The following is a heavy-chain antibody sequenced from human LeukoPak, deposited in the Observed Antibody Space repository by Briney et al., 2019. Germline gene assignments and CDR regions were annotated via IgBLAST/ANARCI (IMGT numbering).Heavy chain of an antibody. CDR2: IRYDGTDK. CDR1: GFTFSSYD. D-gene: IGHD4-23*01. J-gene: IGHJ4*02. CDR3: AAGDYGGPFDS. V-gene: IGHV3-30*02. Sequence: PGGSLRLSCAGSGFTFSSYDMHWVRRAPDKGLEWLAFIRYDGTDKYHAASVRGRFTVSRDNSKSTLYLQMNRLRSEDTAVYYCAAGDYGGPFDSWGQGSLVTVSS.